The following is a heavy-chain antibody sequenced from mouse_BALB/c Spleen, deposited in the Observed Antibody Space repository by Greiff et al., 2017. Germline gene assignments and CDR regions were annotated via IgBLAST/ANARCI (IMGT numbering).Heavy chain of an antibody. J-gene: IGHJ4*01. V-gene: IGHV1-63*02. CDR1: GYTFTNYW. Sequence: QVQLQQSGAELVRPGTSLKISCKASGYTFTNYWLGWVKQRPGHGLEWIGDIYPGGGYTNYNEKFKGKATLTADTSSSTAYMQLSSLTSEDSAVYFCARGPYRYDNYAMDYWGQGTSVTVSS. CDR2: IYPGGGYT. CDR3: ARGPYRYDNYAMDY. D-gene: IGHD2-14*01.